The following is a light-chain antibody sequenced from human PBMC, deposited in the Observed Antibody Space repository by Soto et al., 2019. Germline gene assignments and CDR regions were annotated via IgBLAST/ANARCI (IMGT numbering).Light chain of an antibody. CDR3: SSYAGNNNWV. CDR1: SRDVSDYNY. J-gene: IGLJ3*02. V-gene: IGLV2-8*01. CDR2: EVT. Sequence: QSALTQPPSASGSPGQSVTISCSGISRDVSDYNYVSWYQQHPGKAPTLMIYEVTKRTSGVPDRFSGSKSGNTASLTVSGLQAEDEADHYCSSYAGNNNWVFGGGTKLTVL.